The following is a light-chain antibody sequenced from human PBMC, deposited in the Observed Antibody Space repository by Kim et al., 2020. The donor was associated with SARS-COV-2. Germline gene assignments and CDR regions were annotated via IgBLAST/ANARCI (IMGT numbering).Light chain of an antibody. Sequence: LSASVGDRVTITCRASQGISTYLAWYQQKPGKAPRLLIYAASTLQSGVPSRFSGSGSGTDFTLSISSLQPDDFATYYCQQLNNYRFGGGTKVEIK. J-gene: IGKJ4*01. V-gene: IGKV1-9*01. CDR1: QGISTY. CDR2: AAS. CDR3: QQLNNYR.